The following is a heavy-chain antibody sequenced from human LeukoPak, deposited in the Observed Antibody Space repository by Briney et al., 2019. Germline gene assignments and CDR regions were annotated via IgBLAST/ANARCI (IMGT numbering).Heavy chain of an antibody. Sequence: PGGSLRLSCEASGFTFSSYWMSWVRQAPGKGLEWVANIKTDGSEKYYVDSVKGRFTISRDNSKNTLYLQMNSLRAEDTAVYYCARRQRYYYGMDVWGQGTTVTVSS. V-gene: IGHV3-7*03. CDR3: ARRQRYYYGMDV. CDR1: GFTFSSYW. J-gene: IGHJ6*02. CDR2: IKTDGSEK.